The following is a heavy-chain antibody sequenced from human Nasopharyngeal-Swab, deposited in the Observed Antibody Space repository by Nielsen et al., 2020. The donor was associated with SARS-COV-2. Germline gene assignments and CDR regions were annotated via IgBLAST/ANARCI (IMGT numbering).Heavy chain of an antibody. CDR1: GFTFSDYY. V-gene: IGHV3-11*05. CDR2: ISSSSSYT. J-gene: IGHJ4*02. CDR3: ARDWRGRYFDY. Sequence: GESLKISCAASGFTFSDYYMSWVRQAPGKGLEWVSYISSSSSYTNYADPVKGRFTISRDNAKNSLYLQMNSLRAEDTAVYYCARDWRGRYFDYWGQGTLVTVSS. D-gene: IGHD3-10*01.